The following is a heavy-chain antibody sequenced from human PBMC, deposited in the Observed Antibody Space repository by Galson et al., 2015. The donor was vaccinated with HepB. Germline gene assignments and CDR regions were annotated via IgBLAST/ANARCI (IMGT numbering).Heavy chain of an antibody. CDR1: GDSVSSNSAA. J-gene: IGHJ4*02. Sequence: CAISGDSVSSNSAAWNWIRQSPSRGLEWLGRTYYRSKWYNDYAVSVKSRITINPDTSKNQFSLQLNSVTPEDTAVYYCARDRPLTPGIAAAVDYWGQGTLVTVSS. CDR3: ARDRPLTPGIAAAVDY. CDR2: TYYRSKWYN. V-gene: IGHV6-1*01. D-gene: IGHD6-13*01.